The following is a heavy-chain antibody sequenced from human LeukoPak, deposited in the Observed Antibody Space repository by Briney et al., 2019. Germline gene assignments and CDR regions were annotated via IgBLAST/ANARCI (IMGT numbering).Heavy chain of an antibody. D-gene: IGHD5-12*01. J-gene: IGHJ4*02. CDR3: ATTLEYSGYETFDY. CDR1: RYTLTELS. CDR2: FDPEDGET. V-gene: IGHV1-24*01. Sequence: ASVKVSCKVSRYTLTELSMHWVRQAPGKGLEWMGGFDPEDGETIYAQKFQGRVTMTEDTSTDTAYMELSSLRSEDTAVYYCATTLEYSGYETFDYWGQGTLVTVSS.